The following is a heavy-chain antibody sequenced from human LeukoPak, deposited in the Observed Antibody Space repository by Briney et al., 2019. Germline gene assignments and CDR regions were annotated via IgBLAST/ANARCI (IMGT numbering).Heavy chain of an antibody. J-gene: IGHJ4*02. V-gene: IGHV3-7*01. CDR1: GFTFSSYW. CDR2: IKQDGSEK. D-gene: IGHD3-10*01. CDR3: ARDGDYGSGPDSDY. Sequence: GGSLRLSCAASGFTFSSYWMSWVRQAPGKGLEWVANIKQDGSEKYYVDSVKGRFTISRDNSKNTLYLQMNSLRAEGTAVYYCARDGDYGSGPDSDYWGQGTLVTVSS.